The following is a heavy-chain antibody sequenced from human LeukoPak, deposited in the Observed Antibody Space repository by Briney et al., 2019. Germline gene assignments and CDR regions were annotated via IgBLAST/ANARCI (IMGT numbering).Heavy chain of an antibody. D-gene: IGHD3-10*01. CDR3: ARPSYGSGSYWFDY. CDR1: GDTFTGYY. J-gene: IGHJ4*02. Sequence: ASVKVSCKASGDTFTGYYMHWVRQATGQGLEWMGWINPDSGGTNYAQKFQGRVTMTRDTSISTAYMELSRLRSEDTAVYYCARPSYGSGSYWFDYWGQGTLVTVSS. V-gene: IGHV1-2*02. CDR2: INPDSGGT.